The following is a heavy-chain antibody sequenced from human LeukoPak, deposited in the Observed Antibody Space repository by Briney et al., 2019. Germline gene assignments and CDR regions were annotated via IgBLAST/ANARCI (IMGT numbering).Heavy chain of an antibody. CDR1: GGSISSSNW. V-gene: IGHV4-4*02. Sequence: PSETLSLTCAVSGGSISSSNWWSWVRQPPGKGLEWTGEIYHSGSTNYNPSLKSRVTISVDKSKNQFSLKLSSVTAADTAVYYCARDRDSSSPSYYYYGMDVWGQGTTVTVSS. CDR2: IYHSGST. J-gene: IGHJ6*02. D-gene: IGHD6-13*01. CDR3: ARDRDSSSPSYYYYGMDV.